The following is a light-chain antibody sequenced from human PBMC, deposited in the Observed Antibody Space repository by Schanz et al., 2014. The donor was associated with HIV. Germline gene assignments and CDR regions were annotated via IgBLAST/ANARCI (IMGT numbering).Light chain of an antibody. V-gene: IGKV1-9*01. J-gene: IGKJ1*01. CDR2: AAS. Sequence: IQLTQSPSSLSASVGDRVTITCRASQGIGSYLGWYQQKPGKAPKFLIYAASILQSGVPSRFSGSGSGTDFTLTISSLQPDDFATFYCQQYNSYWTFGQGTKVEIK. CDR3: QQYNSYWT. CDR1: QGIGSY.